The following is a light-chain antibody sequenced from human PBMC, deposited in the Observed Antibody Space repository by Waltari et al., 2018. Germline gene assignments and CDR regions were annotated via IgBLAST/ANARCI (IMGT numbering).Light chain of an antibody. CDR2: TNY. V-gene: IGLV1-44*01. J-gene: IGLJ2*01. CDR3: AAWDNNGHVV. CDR1: SSNIGSNT. Sequence: QSVLTQPPSASGTPGQRVIIPCSGSSSNIGSNTVHCYHPLPGTAPKLLIYTNYQRPSGVPDRFSASKSGTSAALTISGLQSVDEADYYCAAWDNNGHVVFGGGTKVTIL.